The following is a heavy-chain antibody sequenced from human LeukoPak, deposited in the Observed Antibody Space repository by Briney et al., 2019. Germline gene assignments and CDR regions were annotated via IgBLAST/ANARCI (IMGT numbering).Heavy chain of an antibody. D-gene: IGHD6-13*01. Sequence: QTGGSLRLSCAASGFTFSSYGMSWVRQAPGKGLEWVSAISGSGGSTYYADSVKGRFTISRDNSKNTLYLQMNSLRAEDTAVYYCAKDQLGSSWYDAFDIWGQGTMVTVSS. CDR2: ISGSGGST. J-gene: IGHJ3*02. CDR1: GFTFSSYG. CDR3: AKDQLGSSWYDAFDI. V-gene: IGHV3-23*01.